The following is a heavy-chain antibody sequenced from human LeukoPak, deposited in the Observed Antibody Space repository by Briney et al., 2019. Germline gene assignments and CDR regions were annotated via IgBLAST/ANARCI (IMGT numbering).Heavy chain of an antibody. V-gene: IGHV3-23*01. D-gene: IGHD1-26*01. CDR2: ISGSGGRT. J-gene: IGHJ4*02. CDR1: GFPFSNYA. Sequence: QAGGSLRLSCAASGFPFSNYAMSWVRQAPGKGLEWGPDISGSGGRTYYADSVKGRSTISRDNSKNTLYLQMNSLRVEDTAIYYCTKDQYSGSYPFDYWGQGTLVTVSS. CDR3: TKDQYSGSYPFDY.